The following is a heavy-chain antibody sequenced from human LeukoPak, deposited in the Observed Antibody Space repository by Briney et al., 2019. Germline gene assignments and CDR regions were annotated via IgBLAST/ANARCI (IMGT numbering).Heavy chain of an antibody. Sequence: SETLSLTCTVSGGSISGYYWSWIRQPPGKGPEWIGYMYYSGSTYYNPSLKSRVTISVDTSKNQFSLKLSSVTAADTAVYYCASTGLYSNGWFDPWGQGTLVTVSS. CDR2: MYYSGST. D-gene: IGHD4-11*01. V-gene: IGHV4-59*08. CDR3: ASTGLYSNGWFDP. J-gene: IGHJ5*02. CDR1: GGSISGYY.